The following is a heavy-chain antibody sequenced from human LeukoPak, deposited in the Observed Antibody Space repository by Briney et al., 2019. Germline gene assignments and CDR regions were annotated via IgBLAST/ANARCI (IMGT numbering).Heavy chain of an antibody. V-gene: IGHV1-46*01. CDR2: INPSGGST. CDR3: ARVVEQQLVFPRYYSYYYMDV. D-gene: IGHD6-13*01. J-gene: IGHJ6*03. CDR1: GYTFTTYN. Sequence: ASVKVSCKASGYTFTTYNINWVRQAPGQGLEWMGIINPSGGSTSYAQKFQGRVTMTRDMSTSTVYMELSSLRSEDTAVYYCARVVEQQLVFPRYYSYYYMDVWGKGTTVSVSS.